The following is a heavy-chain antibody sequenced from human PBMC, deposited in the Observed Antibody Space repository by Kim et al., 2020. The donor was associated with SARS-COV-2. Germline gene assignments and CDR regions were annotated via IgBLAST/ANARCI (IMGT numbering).Heavy chain of an antibody. CDR3: ARGYGDYFYYYYGMDV. Sequence: SETLSLTCTVSGGSISSYYWSWIRQPPGKGLEWIGYIYYSGSTNYNPSLKSRVTISVDTSKNQFSLKLSSVTAADTAVYYCARGYGDYFYYYYGMDVWGQGTTVTVSS. V-gene: IGHV4-59*01. J-gene: IGHJ6*02. CDR1: GGSISSYY. CDR2: IYYSGST. D-gene: IGHD4-17*01.